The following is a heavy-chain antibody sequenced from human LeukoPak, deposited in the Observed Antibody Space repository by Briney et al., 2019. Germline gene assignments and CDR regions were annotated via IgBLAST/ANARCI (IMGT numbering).Heavy chain of an antibody. CDR1: GFVFSDLE. CDR3: VRGYTPDY. D-gene: IGHD5-18*01. CDR2: ISETGSTI. J-gene: IGHJ4*02. V-gene: IGHV3-48*03. Sequence: GGPLRLSCVASGFVFSDLEMHWVRQAPGKGLEWISFISETGSTIYYADSVTGRFTISRDNAKNSLYLQMDSLRDEDTALYYCVRGYTPDYWGQGALVTVSS.